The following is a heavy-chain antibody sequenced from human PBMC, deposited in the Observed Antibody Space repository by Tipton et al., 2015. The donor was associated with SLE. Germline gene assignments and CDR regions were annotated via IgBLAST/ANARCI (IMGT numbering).Heavy chain of an antibody. V-gene: IGHV3-49*04. D-gene: IGHD3-22*01. CDR3: ARDLLRMTTFNYFYGMDV. J-gene: IGHJ6*02. CDR2: IRSKAYGGTT. Sequence: SLRLSCTASGFVFGDYAMSWVRQAPGKGLEWVSFIRSKAYGGTTEYAASVKGRFSISRDNSKSIAYLQMNSLKTEDTAVYYCARDLLRMTTFNYFYGMDVWGQGTTVTVSS. CDR1: GFVFGDYA.